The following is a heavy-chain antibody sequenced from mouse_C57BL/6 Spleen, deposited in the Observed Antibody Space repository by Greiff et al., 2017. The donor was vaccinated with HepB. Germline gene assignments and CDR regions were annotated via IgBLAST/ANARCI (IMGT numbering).Heavy chain of an antibody. Sequence: VQLQQSGAELVMPGASVKLSCKASGYTFTSYWMHWVKQRPGQGLEWIGEIDPSDSYTNYNQKFKGKSTLTVDKSSSTAYMQLSSLTSEDSAVYYCASGGYYPYYYAMDYWGQGTSVTVSS. CDR1: GYTFTSYW. D-gene: IGHD2-3*01. V-gene: IGHV1-69*01. CDR2: IDPSDSYT. CDR3: ASGGYYPYYYAMDY. J-gene: IGHJ4*01.